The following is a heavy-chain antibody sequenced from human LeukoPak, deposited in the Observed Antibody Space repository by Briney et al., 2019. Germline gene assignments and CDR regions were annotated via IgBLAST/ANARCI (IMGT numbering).Heavy chain of an antibody. CDR3: ARKSTRGYSAYFDY. J-gene: IGHJ4*02. V-gene: IGHV4-30-4*01. Sequence: SETLSLTCTVSGDSISSGEYYWSWIRQPPGKGLECIGYIYYGGSPYYNPSLKSRTTISLDTSMNQFSLKLSSVTAADTAVYFCARKSTRGYSAYFDYWGQGTLVTVSS. CDR1: GDSISSGEYY. D-gene: IGHD5-18*01. CDR2: IYYGGSP.